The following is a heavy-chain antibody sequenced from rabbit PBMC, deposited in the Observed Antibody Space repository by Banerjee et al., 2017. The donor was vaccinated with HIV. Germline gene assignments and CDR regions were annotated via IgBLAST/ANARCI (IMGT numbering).Heavy chain of an antibody. Sequence: SGFDFSSYGVSWVRQAPGKGLEWIGYIDPVFGSTYYASWVNGRFTISSHNAQNTVFLQLNSLTAADTATYFCVKDPYSYDDYDDYAFDLWGQGTLVTVS. CDR3: VKDPYSYDDYDDYAFDL. CDR1: GFDFSSYG. CDR2: IDPVFGST. V-gene: IGHV1S7*01. D-gene: IGHD2-1*01. J-gene: IGHJ2*01.